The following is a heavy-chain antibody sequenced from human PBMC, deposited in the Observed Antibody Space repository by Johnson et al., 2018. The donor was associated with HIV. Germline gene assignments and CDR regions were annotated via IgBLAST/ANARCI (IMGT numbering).Heavy chain of an antibody. CDR2: MNGDGKST. CDR1: GFTFDDYG. J-gene: IGHJ3*01. D-gene: IGHD6-6*01. V-gene: IGHV3-20*04. Sequence: VQLVESGGGVVRPGGSLRLSCAASGFTFDDYGMNWVRQAPGKGLVWVSRMNGDGKSTTYADSVKGRFTISRDNSKNTLYLQMHSLRSEDTAVYYCARDRAILAARPAGAFDVWGPGTMVTVSS. CDR3: ARDRAILAARPAGAFDV.